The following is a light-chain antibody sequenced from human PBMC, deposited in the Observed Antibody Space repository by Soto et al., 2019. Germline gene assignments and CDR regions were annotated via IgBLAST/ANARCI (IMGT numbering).Light chain of an antibody. V-gene: IGLV2-14*01. CDR1: SSDVGGYNY. CDR2: EVS. CDR3: SSYTSTGTPV. J-gene: IGLJ1*01. Sequence: QSALTQPASVSGSPGQSITISCTGTSSDVGGYNYVSWYQQHPGKAPKLLIYEVSNRPSGVSHRFSGSKSGNTASLTISGLQTEDEADYYCSSYTSTGTPVFGTGTKLTVL.